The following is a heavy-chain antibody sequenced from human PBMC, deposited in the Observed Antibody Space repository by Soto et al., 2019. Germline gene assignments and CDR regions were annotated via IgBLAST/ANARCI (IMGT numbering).Heavy chain of an antibody. Sequence: EVQLVESGGGLVKPGGSLRLSCAASGFTFSAYTMNWVRQAPGKGLEWVSSLDPSSTYIYYADSVKGRFTLSRDNAKNLLFLRLNSLRADDTALYYCVRGSYGDYDSWGQGTLVTVSS. D-gene: IGHD4-17*01. CDR2: LDPSSTYI. V-gene: IGHV3-21*02. J-gene: IGHJ5*01. CDR1: GFTFSAYT. CDR3: VRGSYGDYDS.